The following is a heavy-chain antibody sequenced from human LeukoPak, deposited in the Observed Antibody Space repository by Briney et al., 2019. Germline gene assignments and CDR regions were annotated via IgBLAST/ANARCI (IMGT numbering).Heavy chain of an antibody. CDR2: ISSSGTTT. CDR3: AKFLTGQYDAFDI. J-gene: IGHJ3*02. CDR1: GFIFSSYS. Sequence: PGGSLRLSCAASGFIFSSYSMNWVRQAPGKGLEWISYISSSGTTTYYADSVKGRFTVSRDNAKNSLFLQMNSLRAEDTAVYYCAKFLTGQYDAFDIWGQGTMVTVSA. D-gene: IGHD3-9*01. V-gene: IGHV3-48*04.